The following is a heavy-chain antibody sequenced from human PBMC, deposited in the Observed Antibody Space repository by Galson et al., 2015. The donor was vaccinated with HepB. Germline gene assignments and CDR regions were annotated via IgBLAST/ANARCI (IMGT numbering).Heavy chain of an antibody. J-gene: IGHJ4*02. CDR3: ARVGPPSYSSSDF. D-gene: IGHD6-19*01. Sequence: SLRLSCAASGFSFSDHYMDWVRQAPGKGQEWVGRVRRKDNGYSTEYAASVKGRFIVSRDDSTKSIYLQMNGLKTEDTALYYCARVGPPSYSSSDFWGQGTLVTVSS. V-gene: IGHV3-72*01. CDR2: VRRKDNGYST. CDR1: GFSFSDHY.